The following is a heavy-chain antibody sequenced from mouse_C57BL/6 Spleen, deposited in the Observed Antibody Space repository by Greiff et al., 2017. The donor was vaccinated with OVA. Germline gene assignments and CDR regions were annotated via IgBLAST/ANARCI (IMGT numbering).Heavy chain of an antibody. Sequence: VESGGGLVKPGGSLKLSCAASGFTFSSYAMSWVRQTPEKRLEWVATISDGGSYTYYPDNVKGRFTISRDNARNNLYLQMSHLKSEDTAMYYCAREGALYYFDYWGQGTTLTVSS. CDR1: GFTFSSYA. CDR3: AREGALYYFDY. V-gene: IGHV5-4*01. CDR2: ISDGGSYT. J-gene: IGHJ2*01.